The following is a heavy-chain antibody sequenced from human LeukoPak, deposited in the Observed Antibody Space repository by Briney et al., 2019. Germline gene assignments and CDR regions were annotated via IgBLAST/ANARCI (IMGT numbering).Heavy chain of an antibody. CDR1: GFTFTSHV. J-gene: IGHJ5*02. V-gene: IGHV3-23*01. CDR2: IDGSGHTT. CDR3: ARESIRSGSLKWFDP. D-gene: IGHD3-3*01. Sequence: GGSLRLSCAASGFTFTSHVMSWVRQTPGKELEWVSAIDGSGHTTYYADSVRGRFIISRDNSKKMLYLQMNSLRAEDTATYYCARESIRSGSLKWFDPWGQGTLVTISS.